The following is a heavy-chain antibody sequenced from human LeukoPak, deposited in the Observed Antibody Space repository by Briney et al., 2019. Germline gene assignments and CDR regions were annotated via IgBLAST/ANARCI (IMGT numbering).Heavy chain of an antibody. CDR1: GYTYTGYY. V-gene: IGHV1-2*02. CDR2: IHPKSGGT. D-gene: IGHD3-3*01. J-gene: IGHJ3*02. CDR3: ARGTILEPFDI. Sequence: ASAKVSCKASGYTYTGYYMHWVRQAPAQGLEWMGWIHPKSGGTSYEQSFQGRGIMTSDTSISTAYMEVRRLTSDDTAVFYCARGTILEPFDIWGQGTMVTVSS.